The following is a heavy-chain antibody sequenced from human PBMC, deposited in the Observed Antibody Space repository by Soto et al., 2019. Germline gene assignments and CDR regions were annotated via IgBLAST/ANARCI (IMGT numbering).Heavy chain of an antibody. Sequence: IHWKQKAPGQGPEWMGCINPSSGGTDYAQKFKGRVTMTRDTSITTAYMEMSGLTSDDTAVYYCVRGFFWRDLDFWGQGTPVPVSS. V-gene: IGHV1-2*02. CDR2: INPSSGGT. D-gene: IGHD3-3*01. CDR3: VRGFFWRDLDF. J-gene: IGHJ4*02.